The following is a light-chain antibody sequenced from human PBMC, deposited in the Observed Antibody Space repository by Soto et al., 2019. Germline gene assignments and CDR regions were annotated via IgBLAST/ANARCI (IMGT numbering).Light chain of an antibody. CDR3: QSYDSSLSVYV. Sequence: QSVLTQPPSVSGAPGQRVTISCAGSNSNFGAGYDVHWYQQLPGTAPKLLIYGNSNRPSGVPDRFSGSKSGTSASLAITGLQAEDEADYYCQSYDSSLSVYVFGTGTKVTVL. J-gene: IGLJ1*01. V-gene: IGLV1-40*01. CDR1: NSNFGAGYD. CDR2: GNS.